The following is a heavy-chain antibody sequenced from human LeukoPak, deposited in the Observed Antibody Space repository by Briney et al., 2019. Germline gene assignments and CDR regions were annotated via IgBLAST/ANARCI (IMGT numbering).Heavy chain of an antibody. CDR2: IYPSGTT. CDR3: ARAYSSSWYFNWFGP. D-gene: IGHD6-13*01. CDR1: GYSISSGYY. Sequence: SETLSLTCTVSGYSISSGYYWGWIRQPPGKGLEWIGNIYPSGTTYYNPSLKTRVTISVDTSKNQFSLKLSSVTAADTAVYFWARAYSSSWYFNWFGPWGQGTLGTVSS. V-gene: IGHV4-38-2*02. J-gene: IGHJ5*02.